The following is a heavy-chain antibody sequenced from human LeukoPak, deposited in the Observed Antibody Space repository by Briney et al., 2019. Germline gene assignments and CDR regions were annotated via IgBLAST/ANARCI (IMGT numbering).Heavy chain of an antibody. D-gene: IGHD6-19*01. CDR2: ISYDGSNK. Sequence: GRSLRLSCAASGFTFSSYAMHWVRQAPGKGLEWVAVISYDGSNKYYADSVKGRFTISRDNSKNTLYLQMNSLRAEDTAVYYCAREAVAGTYYFDYWGQGTLVTVSS. J-gene: IGHJ4*02. V-gene: IGHV3-30*04. CDR1: GFTFSSYA. CDR3: AREAVAGTYYFDY.